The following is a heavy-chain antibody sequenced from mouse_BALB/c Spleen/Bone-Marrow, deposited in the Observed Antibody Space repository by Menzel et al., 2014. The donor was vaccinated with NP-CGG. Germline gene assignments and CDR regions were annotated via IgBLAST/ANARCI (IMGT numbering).Heavy chain of an antibody. CDR1: GSSLTTYG. CDR3: ARNPYGNYAMDY. D-gene: IGHD2-10*02. J-gene: IGHJ4*01. Sequence: VMLVESGPGLVAPSQSLSITCTVSGSSLTTYGVHWVRQPPGKGLEWLVVIWSDGSTTYNSALKSRLSISKDNSKSQVFLKMNSLQTDDTAMYYCARNPYGNYAMDYWGQGTSVTVSS. V-gene: IGHV2-6*02. CDR2: IWSDGST.